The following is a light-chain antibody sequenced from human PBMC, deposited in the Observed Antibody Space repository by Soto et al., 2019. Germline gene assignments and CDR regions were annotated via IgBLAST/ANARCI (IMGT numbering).Light chain of an antibody. CDR2: DAS. CDR1: QSISSW. CDR3: QHSKCFSWT. Sequence: DIQMTQSPSTLSASVGDRVTITFRASQSISSWLAWYQQKPGKAPKLLIYDASSLESGVPSRFSGSGSGTEFTLTISSLQPDDFATYYCQHSKCFSWTFGQGTKVDIK. V-gene: IGKV1-5*01. J-gene: IGKJ1*01.